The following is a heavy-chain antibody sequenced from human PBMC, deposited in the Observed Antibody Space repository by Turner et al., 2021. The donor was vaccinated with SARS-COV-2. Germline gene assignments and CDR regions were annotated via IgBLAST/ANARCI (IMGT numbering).Heavy chain of an antibody. CDR3: AKVPGPRLAWPAARYFDH. J-gene: IGHJ1*01. CDR1: GFPFDDYA. Sequence: EVQLVEPGGGLVQPGRSLRLSCAASGFPFDDYAMHWVRQAPGEGLEWVSGITWNSGSIGYADSVKGRFTISRDNAKNSLYLQMNSLRAEDTALYYCAKVPGPRLAWPAARYFDHWGQGTLVTVSS. CDR2: ITWNSGSI. D-gene: IGHD6-13*01. V-gene: IGHV3-9*01.